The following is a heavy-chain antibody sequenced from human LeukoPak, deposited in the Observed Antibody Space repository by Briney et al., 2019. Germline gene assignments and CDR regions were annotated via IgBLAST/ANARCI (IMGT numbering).Heavy chain of an antibody. CDR3: ARDPHYNWNDGYFDY. D-gene: IGHD1-20*01. CDR1: GGTFSSYA. V-gene: IGHV1-69*06. CDR2: IIPIFGTA. Sequence: GASVKVSCKASGGTFSSYAISWVRQAPGQGLEWMGGIIPIFGTANYAQKFQGRVTITADKSTSTAYMELSSLRSEDTTVYYCARDPHYNWNDGYFDYWGQGTLVTVSS. J-gene: IGHJ4*02.